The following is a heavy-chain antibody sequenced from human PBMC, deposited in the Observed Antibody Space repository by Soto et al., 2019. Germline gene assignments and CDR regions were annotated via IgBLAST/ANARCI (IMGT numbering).Heavy chain of an antibody. J-gene: IGHJ3*02. CDR2: ISSSSSYI. CDR3: ARGQSYAPADAFNI. CDR1: GFTFSSYS. D-gene: IGHD3-16*01. V-gene: IGHV3-21*01. Sequence: GGSLRLSCAASGFTFSSYSMNWVRQAPGKGLEWVSSISSSSSYIYYADSVKGRFTISRDNAKNSLYLQMNSLRAEDTAVYYCARGQSYAPADAFNIWGQGTMVTVSS.